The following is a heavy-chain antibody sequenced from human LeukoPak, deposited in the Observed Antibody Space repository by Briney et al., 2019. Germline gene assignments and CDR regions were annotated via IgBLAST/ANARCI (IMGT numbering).Heavy chain of an antibody. CDR3: ARAQTGHVVTAILG. D-gene: IGHD2-21*02. CDR1: GYTFTGYY. V-gene: IGHV1-2*02. J-gene: IGHJ4*02. CDR2: INPNSGGT. Sequence: ASVKVSCKASGYTFTGYYRHWVRQAPGQGLEWMGWINPNSGGTNYAQKFQGRVTMTRDTSISTAYMELSRLRSDDTAVYYCARAQTGHVVTAILGWGQGTLVTVSS.